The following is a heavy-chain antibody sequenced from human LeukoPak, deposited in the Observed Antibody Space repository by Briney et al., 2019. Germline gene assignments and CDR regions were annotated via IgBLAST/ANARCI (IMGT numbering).Heavy chain of an antibody. J-gene: IGHJ6*02. V-gene: IGHV3-30*03. CDR2: ISYDGNNK. Sequence: GGSLRLSCVASGFTFSSYGMHWVRQAPGKGLEWVAVISYDGNNKYYADSVKGRFTISRDNSKNTLYLQMSTLTTEGTDVYYCARALVIPSLQHYYGIDVWGQGTTVTVSS. CDR3: ARALVIPSLQHYYGIDV. D-gene: IGHD2-21*01. CDR1: GFTFSSYG.